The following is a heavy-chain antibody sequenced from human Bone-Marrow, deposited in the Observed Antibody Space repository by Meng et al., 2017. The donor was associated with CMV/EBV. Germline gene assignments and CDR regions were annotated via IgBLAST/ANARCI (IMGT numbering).Heavy chain of an antibody. CDR3: ARVEYQLPYYYYYGMDV. Sequence: GGSLRLSCDASGFTFDDYGMSWVRQAPGKGLEWVSGISGSGGSTYYADSVKGRFTISRDNSKNTLYLQMNSLRAEDTAVYYCARVEYQLPYYYYYGMDVWGQGTAVTVSS. D-gene: IGHD2-2*01. CDR1: GFTFDDYG. J-gene: IGHJ6*02. CDR2: ISGSGGST. V-gene: IGHV3-23*01.